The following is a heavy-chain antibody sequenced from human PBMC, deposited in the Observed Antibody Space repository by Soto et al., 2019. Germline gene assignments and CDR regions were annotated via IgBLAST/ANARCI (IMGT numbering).Heavy chain of an antibody. J-gene: IGHJ6*02. CDR2: INPKSGGT. CDR3: ARGDSTDCSNGVCSFFYNHDMDV. Sequence: GASVKVSFKASGYSFTEYHIHWLRQAPGQGLEWLGRINPKSGGTSTAQKFQGWVTMTTDTSISTASMELARLTSDDTAIYYCARGDSTDCSNGVCSFFYNHDMDVWGQGTTVTVSS. D-gene: IGHD2-8*01. CDR1: GYSFTEYH. V-gene: IGHV1-2*04.